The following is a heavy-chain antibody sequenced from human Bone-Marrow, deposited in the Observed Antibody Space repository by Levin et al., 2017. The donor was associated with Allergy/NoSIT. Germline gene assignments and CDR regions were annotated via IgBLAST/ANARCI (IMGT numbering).Heavy chain of an antibody. V-gene: IGHV1-8*01. J-gene: IGHJ4*02. Sequence: PGESLKISCKASGYSFVYYDINWVRQAAGQGLEWMGWMSPASGETNYAQKFQDRVTMTRNTSLNTAYMELSGLNSDDSAIYYCATGVYYDYIGLRAFVYWGQGMQVTVSS. D-gene: IGHD3-16*01. CDR1: GYSFVYYD. CDR3: ATGVYYDYIGLRAFVY. CDR2: MSPASGET.